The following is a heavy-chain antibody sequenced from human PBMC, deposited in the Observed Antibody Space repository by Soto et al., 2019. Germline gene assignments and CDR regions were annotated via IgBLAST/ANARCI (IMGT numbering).Heavy chain of an antibody. D-gene: IGHD5-12*01. Sequence: QVHLVQSGAEVNKPGSSVKVSCKTSGGTFSDLAFSWVRQAPRQGLEWVGGIIPLFGTPNYAREFQGRVSISADESSNTVYMALRSLRSEDTAVYYCASERVAEMATGGYFDNWGQGTLVTVSS. CDR2: IIPLFGTP. V-gene: IGHV1-69*01. CDR3: ASERVAEMATGGYFDN. J-gene: IGHJ4*02. CDR1: GGTFSDLA.